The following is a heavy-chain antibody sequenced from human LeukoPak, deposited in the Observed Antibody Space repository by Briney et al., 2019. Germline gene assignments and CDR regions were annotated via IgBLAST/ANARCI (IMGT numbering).Heavy chain of an antibody. CDR2: ISWNSGSI. CDR3: AKDQGYSSGWPIDY. J-gene: IGHJ4*02. Sequence: PGRSLRLSCAASGFTFDDYAMPWVRQAPGKGLEWVSGISWNSGSIGYADSVKGRFTISRDNAKNSLYLQMNSLRAEDTALYYCAKDQGYSSGWPIDYWGQGTLVTVSS. V-gene: IGHV3-9*01. D-gene: IGHD6-19*01. CDR1: GFTFDDYA.